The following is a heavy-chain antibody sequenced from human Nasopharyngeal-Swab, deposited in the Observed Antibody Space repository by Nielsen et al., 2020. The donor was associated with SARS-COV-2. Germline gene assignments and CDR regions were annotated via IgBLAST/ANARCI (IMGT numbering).Heavy chain of an antibody. V-gene: IGHV3-21*01. Sequence: GESLKISCAASGFTFDDYGMSWIRQAPGKGLEWVSSISSSSSYIYYADSVKGRFTISRDNAKNSLYLQMNSLRAEDTAVYYCARDQAYYDSSGLDYWGQGTLVTVSS. CDR3: ARDQAYYDSSGLDY. J-gene: IGHJ4*02. CDR1: GFTFDDYG. D-gene: IGHD3-22*01. CDR2: ISSSSSYI.